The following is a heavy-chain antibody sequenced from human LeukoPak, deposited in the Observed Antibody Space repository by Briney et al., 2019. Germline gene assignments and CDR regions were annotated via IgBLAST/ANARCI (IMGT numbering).Heavy chain of an antibody. V-gene: IGHV1-69*04. CDR2: IIPILGIA. Sequence: SVKVSCKASGGTSSSYAISWVRQAPGQGLEWMGRIIPILGIANYAQKFQGRVTITADKSTSTAYMELSSLRSEDTAVYYCASEQGRYDSSGYPTVDYWGQGTLVTVSS. CDR1: GGTSSSYA. J-gene: IGHJ4*02. D-gene: IGHD3-22*01. CDR3: ASEQGRYDSSGYPTVDY.